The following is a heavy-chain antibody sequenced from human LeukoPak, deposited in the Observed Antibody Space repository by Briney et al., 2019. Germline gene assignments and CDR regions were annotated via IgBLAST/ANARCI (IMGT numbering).Heavy chain of an antibody. Sequence: SETLSLTCTVSGDSMSSYYWNWMRQPPGKELEWIGYIYYSGSTNYNPSLKSRVTISVDTSKNQFSLKLSSVTAADTAVYYCAKLTTPLNYYYYYGMDVWGQGTTVTVSS. J-gene: IGHJ6*02. CDR1: GDSMSSYY. D-gene: IGHD4-11*01. V-gene: IGHV4-59*12. CDR2: IYYSGST. CDR3: AKLTTPLNYYYYYGMDV.